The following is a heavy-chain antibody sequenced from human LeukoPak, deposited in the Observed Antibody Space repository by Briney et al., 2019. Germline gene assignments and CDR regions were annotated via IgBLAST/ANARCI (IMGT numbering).Heavy chain of an antibody. J-gene: IGHJ6*02. D-gene: IGHD3-9*01. CDR1: GFTFSTYS. V-gene: IGHV3-48*01. CDR2: ISSSSGTI. Sequence: PGVSLRLSCAASGFTFSTYSMNWVRQAPGKGLEWVSYISSSSGTIYYADSVKGRFTISRDNAENSMYLLMKSLRAEDTAVYYCVRGYYDIVTAYFALSYYGMDVWGQGTTVTVSS. CDR3: VRGYYDIVTAYFALSYYGMDV.